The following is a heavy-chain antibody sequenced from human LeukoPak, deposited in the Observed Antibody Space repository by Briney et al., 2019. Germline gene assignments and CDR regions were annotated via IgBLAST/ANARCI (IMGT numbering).Heavy chain of an antibody. CDR2: IDWDDDK. CDR1: GFSLSTSGMR. D-gene: IGHD3-10*01. Sequence: SGPALAKPTQTLSLTCTFSGFSLSTSGMRVSWIRQPPGKALEWLARIDWDDDKFYSASLKTRLTISKDTSKNQVVLTMTNMGPVNTATYYCARSRMGFGESFDYWGQGTLVTVSS. V-gene: IGHV2-70*04. CDR3: ARSRMGFGESFDY. J-gene: IGHJ4*02.